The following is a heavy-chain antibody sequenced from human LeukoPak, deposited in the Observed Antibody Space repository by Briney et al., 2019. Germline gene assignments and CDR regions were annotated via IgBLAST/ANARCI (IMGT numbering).Heavy chain of an antibody. CDR2: IKEDGTDK. J-gene: IGHJ6*02. Sequence: GGSLRLSCAASGFSFSSNWMSWVRQAPGKGLEWVASIKEDGTDKNYVDSVKGRFTISRDNAKNSLYLQMNTLRAEDTAVYYCARDPYSSTWSYGMDVWGQGTTVTVSS. CDR3: ARDPYSSTWSYGMDV. CDR1: GFSFSSNW. V-gene: IGHV3-7*05. D-gene: IGHD6-6*01.